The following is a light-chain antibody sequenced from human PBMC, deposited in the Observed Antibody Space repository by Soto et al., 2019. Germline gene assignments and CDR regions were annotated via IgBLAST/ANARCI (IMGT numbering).Light chain of an antibody. CDR2: EVY. J-gene: IGLJ7*01. CDR1: TSDVGSYNL. Sequence: QSALTQPASVSGSPGQSITISCTGTTSDVGSYNLVSWYQQHPGKPPKLMIYEVYKRPSGVSARFSGSKSGNTASLTISGLQAEDEADYYCCSYAGSGPFYSVFGGGTQLTVL. V-gene: IGLV2-23*02. CDR3: CSYAGSGPFYSV.